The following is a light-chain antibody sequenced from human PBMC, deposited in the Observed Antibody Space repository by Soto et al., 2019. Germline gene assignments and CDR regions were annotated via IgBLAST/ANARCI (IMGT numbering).Light chain of an antibody. CDR3: QQYENSVMYT. CDR1: QSVRSSF. V-gene: IGKV3-20*01. Sequence: EIVLTQSPGTLSLSPGERATLSCRASQSVRSSFFAWYQQKPGQAPRLLIYDVSVRATGIPARFSGSGSGTDFTLTINRLEPEDFAVYYCQQYENSVMYTFGQGTKLEIK. CDR2: DVS. J-gene: IGKJ2*01.